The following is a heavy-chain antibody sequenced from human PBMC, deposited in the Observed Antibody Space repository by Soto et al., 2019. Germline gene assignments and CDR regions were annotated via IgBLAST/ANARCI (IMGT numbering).Heavy chain of an antibody. Sequence: PSETLSLTCTVSGGSISSSSYYWGWIRQPPGKGLEWIGEINYSGSTNYNPSLKSRVTISVDTSKNQFSLKLSSVTAADTAVYYCASRRIVATISRFDYWGQGTLVTVSS. CDR3: ASRRIVATISRFDY. V-gene: IGHV4-39*01. CDR1: GGSISSSSYY. J-gene: IGHJ4*02. CDR2: INYSGST. D-gene: IGHD5-12*01.